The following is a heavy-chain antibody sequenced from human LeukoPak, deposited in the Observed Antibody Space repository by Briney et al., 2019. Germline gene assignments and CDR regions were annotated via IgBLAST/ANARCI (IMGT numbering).Heavy chain of an antibody. J-gene: IGHJ4*02. CDR1: GHSFTNYW. CDR2: IYPYNFDI. D-gene: IGHD5-24*01. V-gene: IGHV5-51*01. Sequence: GESLKISCKGSGHSFTNYWIGWVRQIPGKGLEWMGIIYPYNFDIRYSPSFQGQVTISADRSISAAYLQWNSLKASDTAIYYCARHRDGYNPLDYWGQGTLVTVSS. CDR3: ARHRDGYNPLDY.